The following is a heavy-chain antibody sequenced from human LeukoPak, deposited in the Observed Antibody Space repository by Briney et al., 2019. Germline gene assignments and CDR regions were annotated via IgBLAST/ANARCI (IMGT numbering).Heavy chain of an antibody. CDR2: FDPEHGET. V-gene: IGHV1-24*01. J-gene: IGHJ6*04. D-gene: IGHD2-15*01. Sequence: ASVKVSCKVSGYTLTELSMHWVRQAPGKGLEWMGGFDPEHGETIYAQKFQGRVTMTEDTSTDTAYMELSSLRSEDTAVYYCATMGGYCSGGSCYSTDVWGKGTTVTISS. CDR1: GYTLTELS. CDR3: ATMGGYCSGGSCYSTDV.